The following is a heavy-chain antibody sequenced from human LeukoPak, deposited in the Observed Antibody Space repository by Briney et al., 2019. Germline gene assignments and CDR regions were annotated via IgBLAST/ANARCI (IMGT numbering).Heavy chain of an antibody. D-gene: IGHD3-3*01. Sequence: GGSVKLSCTVSGYIFRADGISCGRQAPGPGVEGRGGISAYNVDANYAQTGQGRVTLPTDTSTATTYWDRRGLISDGTAVYYCARALSDDFWSFYQDYWGQGTLLIVSP. CDR2: ISAYNVDA. J-gene: IGHJ4*02. V-gene: IGHV1-18*01. CDR3: ARALSDDFWSFYQDY. CDR1: GYIFRADG.